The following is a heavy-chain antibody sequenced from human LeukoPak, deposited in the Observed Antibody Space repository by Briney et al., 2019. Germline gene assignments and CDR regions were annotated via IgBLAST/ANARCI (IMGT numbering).Heavy chain of an antibody. CDR2: INPIFGTA. D-gene: IGHD6-19*01. Sequence: SVKVSCKASGGTFSSYAISWVRQAPGQGLEWMGGINPIFGTANYAQKFQGRVTITADESTSTAYMELSSLRSEDTAVYYCARGSSGWYREFDYWGQGTLVTVSS. CDR1: GGTFSSYA. V-gene: IGHV1-69*01. CDR3: ARGSSGWYREFDY. J-gene: IGHJ4*02.